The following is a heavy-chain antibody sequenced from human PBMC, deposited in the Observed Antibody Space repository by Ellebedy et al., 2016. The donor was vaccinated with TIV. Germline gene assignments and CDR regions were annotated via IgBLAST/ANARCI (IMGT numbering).Heavy chain of an antibody. CDR1: GLIFSTYW. Sequence: GESLKLSCAASGLIFSTYWMAWVRQAPGKGLEWVANIKEDGSEKYYVDSVKGRFTISRDNAKNSLYLQMNTLRAEDTAVDYCARDIHFAVDYWGRGTLVTVSS. V-gene: IGHV3-7*03. CDR3: ARDIHFAVDY. J-gene: IGHJ4*02. CDR2: IKEDGSEK.